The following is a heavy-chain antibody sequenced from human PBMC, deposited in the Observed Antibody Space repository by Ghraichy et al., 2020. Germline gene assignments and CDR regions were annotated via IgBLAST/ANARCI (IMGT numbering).Heavy chain of an antibody. CDR2: IWADGSNE. CDR3: VRDDCNGISCYLGGY. CDR1: GYIFRNYG. V-gene: IGHV3-33*01. Sequence: SLNISCAASGYIFRNYGIHWVRQAPGKGLEWAASIWADGSNENSADSVKGRFTVSKDDSKNTVYLQMDSLRAEDTAVYYCVRDDCNGISCYLGGYWGQGTLVTVSS. D-gene: IGHD2-15*01. J-gene: IGHJ4*02.